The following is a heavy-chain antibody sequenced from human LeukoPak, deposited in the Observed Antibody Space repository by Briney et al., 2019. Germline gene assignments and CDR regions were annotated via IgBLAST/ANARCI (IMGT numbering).Heavy chain of an antibody. J-gene: IGHJ4*02. CDR1: GGTFSSYA. D-gene: IGHD6-19*01. Sequence: ASVKVSCKASGGTFSSYAIIWVRQPPRQGLESLGLIIPIFGTAHYPQKFQGRITITADKSTSTAYMELSSLRSEDTAVYYCAREAVAGTYSFDYWGQGTLVTVSS. CDR2: IIPIFGTA. V-gene: IGHV1-69*06. CDR3: AREAVAGTYSFDY.